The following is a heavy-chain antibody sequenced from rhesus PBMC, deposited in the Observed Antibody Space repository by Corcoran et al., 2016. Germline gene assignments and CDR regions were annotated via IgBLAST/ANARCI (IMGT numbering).Heavy chain of an antibody. J-gene: IGHJ6*01. D-gene: IGHD6S26*01. CDR1: GYTFTDYY. Sequence: QVQLVQSGAEVKKPGSPVKVSCKASGYTFTDYYMHWVRQAPRQGLEWMEWINPYNGNTKYAQKFHDRVTMNRDISTSTAYMELSSLRSEDTAVYYCARGSSGWSEGGLDSWGQGVVVTVSS. CDR2: INPYNGNT. CDR3: ARGSSGWSEGGLDS. V-gene: IGHV1S2*01.